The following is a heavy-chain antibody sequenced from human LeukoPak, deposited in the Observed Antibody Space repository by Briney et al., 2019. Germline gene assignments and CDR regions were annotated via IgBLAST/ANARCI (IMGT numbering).Heavy chain of an antibody. Sequence: PSQTLSLTCTVSGGSISSGSYYWSWIRQPAGKGLEWIGRIYTSGSTNYNPSLKSRVTISVDTSKNQFSLQLSSVTAADTAVYYCARDLPPTSRSDPWGQGTLVTVSS. V-gene: IGHV4-61*02. J-gene: IGHJ5*02. CDR2: IYTSGST. D-gene: IGHD5-12*01. CDR3: ARDLPPTSRSDP. CDR1: GGSISSGSYY.